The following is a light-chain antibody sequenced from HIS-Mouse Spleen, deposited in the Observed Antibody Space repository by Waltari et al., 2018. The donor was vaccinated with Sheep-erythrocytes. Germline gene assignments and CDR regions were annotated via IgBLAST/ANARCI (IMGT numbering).Light chain of an antibody. CDR3: CSYAGSYTWV. J-gene: IGLJ3*02. CDR1: SSDFGGYNY. CDR2: DVS. Sequence: QSALTQPRSVSGSPGQSVTISCTGTSSDFGGYNYVSRYQQHSGKAPKLMIYDVSKRPSGVPDRFSGSKSGNTASLTISGLQAEDEADYYCCSYAGSYTWVFGGGTKLTVL. V-gene: IGLV2-11*02.